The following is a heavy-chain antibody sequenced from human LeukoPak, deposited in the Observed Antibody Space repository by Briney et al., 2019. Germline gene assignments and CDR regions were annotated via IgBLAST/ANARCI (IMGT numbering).Heavy chain of an antibody. D-gene: IGHD3-22*01. Sequence: DSAKVSCKASGYTFSRYGISWVRQAPGQGLEWMGWISAYDGNTNYAQKVQGRVTMTTDTSTSTAYMELRGLRSDDTAVLYCARGPTYHDCSGYYYGFDYWGQGTLVTVSS. J-gene: IGHJ4*02. CDR3: ARGPTYHDCSGYYYGFDY. CDR2: ISAYDGNT. V-gene: IGHV1-18*01. CDR1: GYTFSRYG.